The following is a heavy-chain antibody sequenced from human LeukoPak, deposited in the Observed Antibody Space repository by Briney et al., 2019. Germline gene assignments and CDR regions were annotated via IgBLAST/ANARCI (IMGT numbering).Heavy chain of an antibody. V-gene: IGHV1-69*13. CDR3: AREVGNDFWSGHLSAYYMDV. D-gene: IGHD3-3*01. Sequence: ASVKVSCKASGGTFSSYAISWVRQAPGQGLEWMGGIIPIFGTANYAQEFQGRVTITADESTSTAYMELSSLRSEDTAVYYCAREVGNDFWSGHLSAYYMDVWGKGTTVTVSS. CDR2: IIPIFGTA. J-gene: IGHJ6*03. CDR1: GGTFSSYA.